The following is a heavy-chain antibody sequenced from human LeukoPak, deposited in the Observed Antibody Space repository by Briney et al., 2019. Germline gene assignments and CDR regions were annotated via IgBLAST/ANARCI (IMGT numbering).Heavy chain of an antibody. Sequence: GGSLRLSCAASGFTFSSYSMNWVRQGPGKGLEWVSSIISSSSYIYYADSVKGRFTISRDNAKNSLCLQMNSLRAEDTAVYYCAKPREWDYYGSGSYYNVDFDYWGQGTLVTVSS. CDR1: GFTFSSYS. V-gene: IGHV3-21*04. D-gene: IGHD3-10*01. J-gene: IGHJ4*02. CDR3: AKPREWDYYGSGSYYNVDFDY. CDR2: IISSSSYI.